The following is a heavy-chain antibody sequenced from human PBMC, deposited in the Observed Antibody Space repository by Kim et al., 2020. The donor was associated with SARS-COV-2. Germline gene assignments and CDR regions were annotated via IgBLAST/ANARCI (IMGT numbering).Heavy chain of an antibody. CDR2: IIPIFGTA. CDR1: GYTFTSYA. D-gene: IGHD3-22*01. CDR3: ARGDRAYYYDSSGYYYPKSTGFDI. V-gene: IGHV1-69*05. J-gene: IGHJ3*02. Sequence: SVKVSCKASGYTFTSYAISWVRQAPGQGLEWMGGIIPIFGTANYAQKFQGRVTITTDASTSTAYMELSSLRSEDTAVYYCARGDRAYYYDSSGYYYPKSTGFDIGAREQWSPSLQ.